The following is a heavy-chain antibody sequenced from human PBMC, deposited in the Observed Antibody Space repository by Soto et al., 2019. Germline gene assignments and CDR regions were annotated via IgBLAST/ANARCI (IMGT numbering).Heavy chain of an antibody. Sequence: QVQLVQSGAELKKPGTSVKVSCEASGGRFTSYSFTWVRRAPGQGLEWMGRIIPIQGKANYALKFQDRVTITADRSTRTVYMELTSLRPEDTAVYFCAKSLLFVDHGYMDVWGKGTTVTVSS. CDR1: GGRFTSYS. J-gene: IGHJ6*03. D-gene: IGHD2-21*01. V-gene: IGHV1-69*02. CDR3: AKSLLFVDHGYMDV. CDR2: IIPIQGKA.